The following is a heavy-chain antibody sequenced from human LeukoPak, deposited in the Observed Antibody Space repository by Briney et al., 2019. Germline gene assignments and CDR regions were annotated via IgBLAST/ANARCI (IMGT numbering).Heavy chain of an antibody. CDR1: GFTFNSYG. CDR3: ATLNYYDSSGYFDY. CDR2: ISSSGSTI. D-gene: IGHD3-22*01. Sequence: GGSLRLSCAASGFTFNSYGMHWVRQAPGKGLEWVSYISSSGSTIYYADSVKGRFTISRDNAKNSLYLQMNSLRAEDTAVYYCATLNYYDSSGYFDYWGQGTLVTVSS. J-gene: IGHJ4*02. V-gene: IGHV3-48*04.